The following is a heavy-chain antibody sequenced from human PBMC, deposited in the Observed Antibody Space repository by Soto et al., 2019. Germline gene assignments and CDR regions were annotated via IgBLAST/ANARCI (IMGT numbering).Heavy chain of an antibody. CDR2: ISYDGSNE. V-gene: IGHV3-30-3*02. J-gene: IGHJ4*02. CDR3: SKSYYDSSGYYYPFDY. Sequence: SLRLSCAASGFTFSSYFMHWVRQAPGKGLEWVAVISYDGSNEYYADSLRGRFTISRDNSKNTLYLQMNSLRAEDTAVYYCSKSYYDSSGYYYPFDYWGQGTLVTVSS. CDR1: GFTFSSYF. D-gene: IGHD3-22*01.